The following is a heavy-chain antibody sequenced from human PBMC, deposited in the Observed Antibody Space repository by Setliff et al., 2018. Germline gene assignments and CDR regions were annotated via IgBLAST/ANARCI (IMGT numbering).Heavy chain of an antibody. CDR1: DDSFTSSRYY. D-gene: IGHD2-15*01. V-gene: IGHV4-39*01. J-gene: IGHJ4*01. CDR2: ISYSGTP. Sequence: SETLSLTFTVSDDSFTSSRYYWGWIRQAPGSGLEWIGSISYSGTPYYNASVESRVTISIDTSRNQFSLELRSVTVADTATYYCVRPGGTTVVARHFDYWGSGILVTVSS. CDR3: VRPGGTTVVARHFDY.